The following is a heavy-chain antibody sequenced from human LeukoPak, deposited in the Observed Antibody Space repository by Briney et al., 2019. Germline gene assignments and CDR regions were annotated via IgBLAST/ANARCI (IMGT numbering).Heavy chain of an antibody. J-gene: IGHJ4*02. V-gene: IGHV4-39*07. CDR3: ATRKLGNDY. D-gene: IGHD7-27*01. CDR1: GGSISSSSYY. CDR2: INHSGST. Sequence: PSETLSLTCTVSGGSISSSSYYWSWIRQPPGTGLEWIGEINHSGSTNYNPSLKSRVTISVDTSKNQFSLKLSSVTAADTAVYYCATRKLGNDYWGQGTLVTVSS.